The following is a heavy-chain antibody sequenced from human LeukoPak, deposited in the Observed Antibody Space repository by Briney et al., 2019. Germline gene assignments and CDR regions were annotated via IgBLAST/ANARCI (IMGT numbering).Heavy chain of an antibody. J-gene: IGHJ4*02. CDR1: GFTFSSYG. CDR2: ISGSGGST. Sequence: GGTLRLSCAASGFTFSSYGMSWVRQAPGKGLEWVSAISGSGGSTYYADSVKGRFTISRDNSKNTLYLQMNSLRAEDTAVYYCARRAGDYSHPYDYWGQGTLVTVSS. V-gene: IGHV3-23*01. D-gene: IGHD3-22*01. CDR3: ARRAGDYSHPYDY.